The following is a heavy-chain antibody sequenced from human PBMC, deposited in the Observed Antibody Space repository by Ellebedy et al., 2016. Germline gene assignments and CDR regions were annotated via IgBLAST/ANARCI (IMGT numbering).Heavy chain of an antibody. CDR1: GGSISSSSYY. CDR2: IYYSGST. D-gene: IGHD2-15*01. Sequence: SETLSLXXTVSGGSISSSSYYWSWIRQPPGKGLEWIGYIYYSGSTNYNPSLKSRVTISVDTSKNQFSLKLSSVTAADTAVYYCARGRVKPNGSYYYYGMDVWGQGTTVTVSS. J-gene: IGHJ6*02. V-gene: IGHV4-61*01. CDR3: ARGRVKPNGSYYYYGMDV.